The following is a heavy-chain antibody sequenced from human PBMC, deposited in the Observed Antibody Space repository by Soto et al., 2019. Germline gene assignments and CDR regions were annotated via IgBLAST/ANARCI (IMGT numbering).Heavy chain of an antibody. Sequence: QVQLQESGPGLVKPSQTLSLTCTVSGGSISSGGYYWSWIRQHPGKGLEWIGYIYYRGSTYYNPSLKSRVTISVDTSKNQFSLKRSSVTAADTAVYYCATHYDGSGTYWFDPGGQGTLVTVSS. J-gene: IGHJ5*02. V-gene: IGHV4-31*03. D-gene: IGHD3-10*01. CDR2: IYYRGST. CDR1: GGSISSGGYY. CDR3: ATHYDGSGTYWFDP.